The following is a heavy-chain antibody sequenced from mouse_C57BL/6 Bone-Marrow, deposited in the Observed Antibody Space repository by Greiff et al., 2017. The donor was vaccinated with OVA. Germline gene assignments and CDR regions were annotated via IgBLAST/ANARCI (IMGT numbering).Heavy chain of an antibody. Sequence: VKLVESGPGLVAPSQSLSITCTVSGFSLTSYAISWVRQPPGKGLEWLGVIWTGGGTNYNSALKSRLSISKDNSKSQVFLKMNSQQTDDTARYYCARNNGNYVGAMDYWGQGTSVTVSS. CDR2: IWTGGGT. J-gene: IGHJ4*01. V-gene: IGHV2-9-1*01. CDR1: GFSLTSYA. D-gene: IGHD2-1*01. CDR3: ARNNGNYVGAMDY.